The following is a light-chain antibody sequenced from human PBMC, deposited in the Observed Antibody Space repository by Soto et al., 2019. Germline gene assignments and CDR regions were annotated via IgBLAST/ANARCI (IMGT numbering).Light chain of an antibody. V-gene: IGKV3-11*01. CDR2: DAS. CDR1: QSVSSY. J-gene: IGKJ5*01. Sequence: EILFTQSPATLSLSPGERATLSFRASQSVSSYLASYQQKPGQAPRPLIYDASNRATGMPARFSGSGSGTDFTLTISSLEPEDFAVYYCQQRSNWPPRITFGQGTRLEIK. CDR3: QQRSNWPPRIT.